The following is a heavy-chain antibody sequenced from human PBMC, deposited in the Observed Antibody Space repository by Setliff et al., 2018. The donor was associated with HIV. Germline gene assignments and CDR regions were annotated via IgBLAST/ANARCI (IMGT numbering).Heavy chain of an antibody. J-gene: IGHJ4*02. D-gene: IGHD5-12*01. Sequence: LSLTCAVYGGSFSGYYWSWIRQPPGKGLEWIGEINHSGSTNYNPSLKSRVTISLDTSKNQFSLKLSSVTAADTAVYYCAFSKQMATMAFDYWGQGTLVTVSS. CDR1: GGSFSGYY. CDR3: AFSKQMATMAFDY. V-gene: IGHV4-34*01. CDR2: INHSGST.